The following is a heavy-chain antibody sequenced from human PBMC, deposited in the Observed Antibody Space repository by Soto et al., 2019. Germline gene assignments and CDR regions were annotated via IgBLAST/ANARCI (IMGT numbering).Heavy chain of an antibody. CDR3: ARERDCISTSCYAKDYYYYGMDV. CDR2: INPNSGGT. J-gene: IGHJ6*02. D-gene: IGHD2-2*01. V-gene: IGHV1-2*04. Sequence: ASVKVSCKASGYTFTGYYMHWVRQAPGQGLEWMGWINPNSGGTNYAQKFQGWVTMTRDTSISTAYMELSRLRSDDTAVYYCARERDCISTSCYAKDYYYYGMDVWGQGTTVTVSS. CDR1: GYTFTGYY.